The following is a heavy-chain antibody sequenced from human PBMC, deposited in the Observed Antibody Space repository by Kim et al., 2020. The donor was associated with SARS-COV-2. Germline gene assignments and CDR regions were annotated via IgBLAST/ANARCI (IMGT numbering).Heavy chain of an antibody. J-gene: IGHJ6*02. CDR2: ISGSGGST. V-gene: IGHV3-23*01. Sequence: GGSLRLSCAASGFTFSSYAMSWVRQAPGKGLEWVSAISGSGGSTYYADSVKGRFTISRDNSKNTLYLQMNSLSAEDTAVYYCAKDLSYYYDSSGYYKKNYYYGMDVWGQGTTVTVSS. CDR3: AKDLSYYYDSSGYYKKNYYYGMDV. CDR1: GFTFSSYA. D-gene: IGHD3-22*01.